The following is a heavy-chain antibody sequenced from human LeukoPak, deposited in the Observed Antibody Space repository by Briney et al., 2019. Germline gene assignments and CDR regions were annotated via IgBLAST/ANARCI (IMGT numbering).Heavy chain of an antibody. CDR2: ISSSSSTM. Sequence: GGSLRLSCVASGFGFSSYSMNWVRQAPGKGLEWLSYISSSSSTMFYADSVKGRFTISRDDAKNSLFLQMNSLRAEDTAVYYCVGQRGFDIWGQGTTVTVSS. V-gene: IGHV3-48*04. J-gene: IGHJ3*02. CDR1: GFGFSSYS. CDR3: VGQRGFDI.